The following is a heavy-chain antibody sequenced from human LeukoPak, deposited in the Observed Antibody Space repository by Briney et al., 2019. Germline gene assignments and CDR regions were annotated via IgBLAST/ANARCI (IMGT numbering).Heavy chain of an antibody. CDR1: GLSFSSFA. CDR3: ARGWELLDS. J-gene: IGHJ4*02. D-gene: IGHD1-26*01. V-gene: IGHV3-23*01. CDR2: IRGNGET. Sequence: PGGSLRLSCAASGLSFSSFAMSWVRQGPARGLEWVSSIRGNGETFYADSVKGRFTLSSDSSRNTVYFQLNNLRVEDTAIYYCARGWELLDSWGQGTLVTVSS.